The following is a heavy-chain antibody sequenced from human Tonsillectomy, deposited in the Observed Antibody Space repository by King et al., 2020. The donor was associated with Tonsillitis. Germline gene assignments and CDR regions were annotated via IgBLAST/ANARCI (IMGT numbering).Heavy chain of an antibody. CDR3: ARDFSGWVWNWFDP. J-gene: IGHJ5*02. D-gene: IGHD6-19*01. CDR1: GFTFISYW. V-gene: IGHV3-74*01. Sequence: VQLVESGGGLVQPGGSLRLSGAASGFTFISYWMHWVRQAPGKGRVGFSGFNREGGSPTYADSVKGRFTISRDNAKNTLYLQMNSLRAEDTAVYYCARDFSGWVWNWFDPWGQGTLVTVSS. CDR2: FNREGGSP.